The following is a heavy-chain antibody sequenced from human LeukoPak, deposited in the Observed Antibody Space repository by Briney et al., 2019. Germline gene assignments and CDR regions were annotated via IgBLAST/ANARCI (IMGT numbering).Heavy chain of an antibody. J-gene: IGHJ3*02. Sequence: PGGSLILSCAASAFTVSSNYMSWVRQAPGKGLEWVSAIYSGGSTYYAASVKGRFTISRDNSKNTLYLQMNSLRAEDTAVYYCARGHNWNDRGAFDIWGQGTMVTVSS. D-gene: IGHD1-1*01. V-gene: IGHV3-53*01. CDR3: ARGHNWNDRGAFDI. CDR1: AFTVSSNY. CDR2: IYSGGST.